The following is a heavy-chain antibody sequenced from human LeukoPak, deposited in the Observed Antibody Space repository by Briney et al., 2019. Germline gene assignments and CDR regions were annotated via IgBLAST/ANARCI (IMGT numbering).Heavy chain of an antibody. V-gene: IGHV4-39*01. CDR3: ARRGVTVTTTDY. J-gene: IGHJ4*02. CDR2: IYYSGST. Sequence: PSETLSLTCTVSGGSISSSSYYWGWIRQPPGTGLEWIGSIYYSGSTYYNPSLKSRVTISVDTSKNQFSLKLSSVTAADTAVYYCARRGVTVTTTDYWGQGTLVTVSS. CDR1: GGSISSSSYY. D-gene: IGHD4-17*01.